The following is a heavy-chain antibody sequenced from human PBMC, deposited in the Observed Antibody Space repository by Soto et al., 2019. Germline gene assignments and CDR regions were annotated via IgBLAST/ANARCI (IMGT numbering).Heavy chain of an antibody. CDR3: ARVSRDPKGFFDY. Sequence: SETLSLTCTVSGGSISSYYWSWIRQPPGKGLEWIGYIYYSGSTNYNPSLKSRVTISVDTSKNQFSLKLSSVTAADTAVYYCARVSRDPKGFFDYWAQGTLVPVSS. CDR2: IYYSGST. V-gene: IGHV4-59*01. J-gene: IGHJ4*02. CDR1: GGSISSYY.